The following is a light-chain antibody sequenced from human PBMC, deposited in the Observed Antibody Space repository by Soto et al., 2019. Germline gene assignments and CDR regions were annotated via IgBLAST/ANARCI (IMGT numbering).Light chain of an antibody. CDR3: QQLNSYPRT. CDR2: AAS. Sequence: IPSNQSPSSLSASVGDRVTITCRASQSISSYLNWYQQKPGKAPKLLIYAASSLQSGVPSRFSGSRSGTDFTLTISSLQPEDFATYYCQQLNSYPRTFGGGTKGE. J-gene: IGKJ4*01. CDR1: QSISSY. V-gene: IGKV1-39*01.